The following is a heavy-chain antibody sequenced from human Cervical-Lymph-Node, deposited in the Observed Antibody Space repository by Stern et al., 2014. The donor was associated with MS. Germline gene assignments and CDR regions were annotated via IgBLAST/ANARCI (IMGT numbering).Heavy chain of an antibody. CDR2: IWYDGSNN. Sequence: VQLLESGGGVVQPGRSLRLACAASGFTFSSYGMHWVRQAPDKGLEWVAVIWYDGSNNYYADSVKGRFTISRDNSKNTLYLQMNSLRAEDTAVYYCARDSSKGGSNYWGQGTLVTVSS. CDR1: GFTFSSYG. J-gene: IGHJ4*02. CDR3: ARDSSKGGSNY. V-gene: IGHV3-33*01. D-gene: IGHD2-2*01.